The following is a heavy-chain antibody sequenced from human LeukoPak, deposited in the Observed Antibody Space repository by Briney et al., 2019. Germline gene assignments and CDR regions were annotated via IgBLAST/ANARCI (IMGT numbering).Heavy chain of an antibody. Sequence: PSETLSLTCTVSGGSISSGGYYWSWIRQPPGKGLEWIGYINHSGSTNYNPSLKSRVTISVDTSKNQFSLKLSSVTAADTAVYYCARGGIITMVRGVTLNWFDPWGQGTLVTVSS. D-gene: IGHD3-10*01. CDR3: ARGGIITMVRGVTLNWFDP. CDR2: INHSGST. V-gene: IGHV4-30-2*01. J-gene: IGHJ5*02. CDR1: GGSISSGGYY.